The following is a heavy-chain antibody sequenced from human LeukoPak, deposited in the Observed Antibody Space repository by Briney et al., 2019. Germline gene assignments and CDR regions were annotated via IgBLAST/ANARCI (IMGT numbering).Heavy chain of an antibody. CDR1: GFTLSGSA. Sequence: GESLKVSCAASGFTLSGSAMHWVRHAPGKGLEWVGRIRSKENNYATVYAASVKGRFTISRDDSKNTAYLQMNSLKTEDTAVYFCSRVSRKSNYSYYYMDVWGKGTTVTVSS. J-gene: IGHJ6*03. D-gene: IGHD1-14*01. CDR2: IRSKENNYAT. CDR3: SRVSRKSNYSYYYMDV. V-gene: IGHV3-73*01.